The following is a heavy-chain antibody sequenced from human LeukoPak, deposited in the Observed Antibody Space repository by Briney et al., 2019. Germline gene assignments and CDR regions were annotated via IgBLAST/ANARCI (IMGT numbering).Heavy chain of an antibody. D-gene: IGHD4-17*01. Sequence: SETLSLTCTVSGGSISSYYWSWIRQPPGKGLEWIGYIYYSGSTNYNPSLKSRVTISVDTSKNQFSLKLSSVTAADTAVSYCARHSDGDRYYFDYWGQGTLVTVSS. CDR1: GGSISSYY. CDR2: IYYSGST. CDR3: ARHSDGDRYYFDY. J-gene: IGHJ4*02. V-gene: IGHV4-59*08.